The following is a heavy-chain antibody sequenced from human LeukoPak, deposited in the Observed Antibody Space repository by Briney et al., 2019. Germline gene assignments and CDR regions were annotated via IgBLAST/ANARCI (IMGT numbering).Heavy chain of an antibody. J-gene: IGHJ4*02. D-gene: IGHD6-19*01. V-gene: IGHV1-3*01. Sequence: GASVEVSCKASGYTFTSYAMHWVRQAPGQRLEWMGWINAGNGNTKYSQKFQGRVTITRDTSASTAYMELSSLRSEDTAVYYCARDRVSSGWYLFDYWGQGTLVTVSS. CDR3: ARDRVSSGWYLFDY. CDR2: INAGNGNT. CDR1: GYTFTSYA.